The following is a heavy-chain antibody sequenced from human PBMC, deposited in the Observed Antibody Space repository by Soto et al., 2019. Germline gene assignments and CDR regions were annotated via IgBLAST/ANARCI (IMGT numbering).Heavy chain of an antibody. CDR1: GFIFTSYS. Sequence: EVQLVESGGGLVQPGGSLRLSCAASGFIFTSYSIKWVRQAPGKGLEWVSYISSSGSIVYYADSVKGRFTISRDNAKNLAYLQMNSLRDDDTAVYYCARGTDYWGQGTLVTVSS. J-gene: IGHJ4*02. CDR3: ARGTDY. V-gene: IGHV3-48*02. CDR2: ISSSGSIV.